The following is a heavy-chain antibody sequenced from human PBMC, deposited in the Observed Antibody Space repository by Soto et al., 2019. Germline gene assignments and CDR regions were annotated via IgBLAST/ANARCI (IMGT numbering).Heavy chain of an antibody. CDR1: GFTFSSYS. J-gene: IGHJ6*02. CDR3: ARLGGYCSGGSCPYGIDV. D-gene: IGHD2-15*01. CDR2: ISSSSSYI. V-gene: IGHV3-21*01. Sequence: GGSLRLSCAASGFTFSSYSMNWVRQAPGKGLEWVSSISSSSSYIYYADSMKGRFTISRDNATNSLYLQMNSLRAEDTAVYYCARLGGYCSGGSCPYGIDVWGQGTTVTVSS.